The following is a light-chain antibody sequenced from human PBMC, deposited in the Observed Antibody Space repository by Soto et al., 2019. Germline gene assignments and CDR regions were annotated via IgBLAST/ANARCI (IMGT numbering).Light chain of an antibody. J-gene: IGKJ3*01. CDR3: QQSYDSPLT. CDR1: QNIRNW. CDR2: TAS. Sequence: DIQMTQSPSTLSASLGDSVTITCRASQNIRNWLAWYQQKPGKAPKLLISTASSLQSGVPSRFSGSGSGTDFTLTISSLQPEDFATYYCQQSYDSPLTFGPGTKVDIK. V-gene: IGKV1-39*01.